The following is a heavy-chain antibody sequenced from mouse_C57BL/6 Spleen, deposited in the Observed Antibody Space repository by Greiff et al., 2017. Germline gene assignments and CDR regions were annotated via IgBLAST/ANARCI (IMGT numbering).Heavy chain of an antibody. CDR2: INPSNGGT. J-gene: IGHJ1*03. D-gene: IGHD1-1*01. CDR3: AKYGSLGGYWYFDV. CDR1: GYTFTSYW. Sequence: QVHVKQPGTELVKPGASVKLSCKASGYTFTSYWMHWVKQRPGQGLEWIGNINPSNGGTNYNEKFKSKATLTVDKSSSTAYMQLSSLTSEDSAVYYCAKYGSLGGYWYFDVWGTGTTVTVSS. V-gene: IGHV1-53*01.